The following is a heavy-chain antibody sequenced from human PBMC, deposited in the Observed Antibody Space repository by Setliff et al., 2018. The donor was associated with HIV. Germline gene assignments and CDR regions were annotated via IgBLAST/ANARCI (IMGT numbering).Heavy chain of an antibody. V-gene: IGHV3-66*01. CDR2: IYSDGST. CDR3: ARVRAYYYDSRGYPDY. D-gene: IGHD3-22*01. Sequence: PGGSLRLSCEASGFTVSSSYMAWVRQAPGKGLEWVSTIYSDGSTYHRDSVKGRFTLSRDNAKNTLYLQMNSLRAEDTAVYYCARVRAYYYDSRGYPDYWGQGTLVTVSS. CDR1: GFTVSSSY. J-gene: IGHJ4*02.